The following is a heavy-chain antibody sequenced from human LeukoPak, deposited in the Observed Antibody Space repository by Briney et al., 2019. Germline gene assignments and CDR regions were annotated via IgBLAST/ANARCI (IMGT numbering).Heavy chain of an antibody. D-gene: IGHD3-22*01. V-gene: IGHV1-24*01. Sequence: ASVKVSCKVSGYTLTELSMHWVRQAPGKGLEWMGGFDPEDGETIYAQKFQGRVTMTEDTSTDTAYMELSSLRSEDTSVYYCATLASSDAEYFQHWGQGTLVTVSS. J-gene: IGHJ1*01. CDR2: FDPEDGET. CDR3: ATLASSDAEYFQH. CDR1: GYTLTELS.